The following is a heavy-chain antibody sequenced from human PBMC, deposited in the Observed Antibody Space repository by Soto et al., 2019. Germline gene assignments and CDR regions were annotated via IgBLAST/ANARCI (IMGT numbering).Heavy chain of an antibody. CDR1: GFTFSSYW. J-gene: IGHJ4*02. D-gene: IGHD1-26*01. CDR3: GRDLRDWDSGSYSYDY. Sequence: EVQLVESGGGLVQPGGSLRLSCAASGFTFSSYWMSWVRQAPGKGLEWVANIKQDGGEKYYVDSVKGRFTISRDNAKNSRYLQMTSLRAEDSAVYYCGRDLRDWDSGSYSYDYWGQGTLVTVSS. CDR2: IKQDGGEK. V-gene: IGHV3-7*04.